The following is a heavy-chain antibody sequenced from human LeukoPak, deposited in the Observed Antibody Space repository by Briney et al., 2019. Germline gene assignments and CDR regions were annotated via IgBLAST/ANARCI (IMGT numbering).Heavy chain of an antibody. Sequence: ASVKVSCKASGYTFTSYAMHWVRQAPGQRLEWMGWINAGNGNTKYSQKFQGRVTITRDTSASTAYMELSSLRSEDTAVYYCARDDSSSCYGPGDGMDVWGKGTTVTVSS. CDR2: INAGNGNT. J-gene: IGHJ6*04. CDR3: ARDDSSSCYGPGDGMDV. D-gene: IGHD3-22*01. V-gene: IGHV1-3*01. CDR1: GYTFTSYA.